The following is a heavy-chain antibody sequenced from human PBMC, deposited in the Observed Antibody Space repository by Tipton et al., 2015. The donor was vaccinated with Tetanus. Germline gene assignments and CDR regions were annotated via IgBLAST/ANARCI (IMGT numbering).Heavy chain of an antibody. Sequence: TLSLTCGVSDGSFNAYYWSWIRQTPGKGLEWIGEVNQSGSTKYNPSFNSRAAISVDTSKSQFPLRVRSVTAADTAVYYCARGRTMSGVVAPFDLWGQGTQVTVSS. V-gene: IGHV4-34*01. CDR1: DGSFNAYY. J-gene: IGHJ4*02. D-gene: IGHD3-3*01. CDR3: ARGRTMSGVVAPFDL. CDR2: VNQSGST.